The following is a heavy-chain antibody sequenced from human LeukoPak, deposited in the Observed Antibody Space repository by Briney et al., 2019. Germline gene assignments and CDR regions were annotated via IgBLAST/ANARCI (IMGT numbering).Heavy chain of an antibody. Sequence: ASVKVSCKASGYTFTSYDINWVRQATGQGLEWMGWMNPNSGNTGYAQKFQGRVTMTRNTSISTAYMELSSLRSEDTAVYYCARGLTGPTSIYYYYGMDVWGQGTTATVSS. CDR3: ARGLTGPTSIYYYYGMDV. V-gene: IGHV1-8*01. J-gene: IGHJ6*02. CDR2: MNPNSGNT. CDR1: GYTFTSYD. D-gene: IGHD3-16*01.